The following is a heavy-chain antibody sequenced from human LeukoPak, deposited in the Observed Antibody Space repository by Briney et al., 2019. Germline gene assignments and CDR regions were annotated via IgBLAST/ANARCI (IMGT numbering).Heavy chain of an antibody. J-gene: IGHJ6*03. CDR2: INPNSGGT. V-gene: IGHV1-2*02. D-gene: IGHD2-2*02. CDR3: ARDLRVVPAAIWAWDYYYYYMDV. CDR1: GYTFTGYY. Sequence: GASVTVSCKASGYTFTGYYMHWVRQAPGQGLEWMGWINPNSGGTNYAQKFQGRVTMTRATSISTAYMELSRLRSDDTAVYYCARDLRVVPAAIWAWDYYYYYMDVWGKGTTVTISS.